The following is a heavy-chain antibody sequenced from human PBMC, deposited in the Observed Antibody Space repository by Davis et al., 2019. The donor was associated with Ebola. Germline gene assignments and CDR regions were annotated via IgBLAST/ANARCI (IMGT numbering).Heavy chain of an antibody. D-gene: IGHD4-23*01. V-gene: IGHV3-74*01. Sequence: ESLKISCVASGFTFSSYWMYWVRQVPGKGLVCVSRLNGDGSSTTYADSVKGRFTISRDNAKNTVYLQMNSLRAEDTAVYYCARAHGLYFGGSYDVWGQGTLVTVSS. CDR1: GFTFSSYW. J-gene: IGHJ4*02. CDR3: ARAHGLYFGGSYDV. CDR2: LNGDGSST.